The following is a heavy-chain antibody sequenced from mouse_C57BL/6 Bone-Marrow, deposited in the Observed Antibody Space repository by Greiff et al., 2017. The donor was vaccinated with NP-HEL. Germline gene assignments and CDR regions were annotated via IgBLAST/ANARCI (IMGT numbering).Heavy chain of an antibody. D-gene: IGHD1-1*01. Sequence: VQLQQPGAELVMPGASVKLSCKASGYTFTSYWMHWVKQRPGQGLEWIGEIDPSDSYTNYNQKFKGKSTLTVDKSSSTAYMQLSSRTSEDSAVYYCAREGSSFDYWGQGTTLTVSS. CDR2: IDPSDSYT. J-gene: IGHJ2*01. CDR1: GYTFTSYW. V-gene: IGHV1-69*01. CDR3: AREGSSFDY.